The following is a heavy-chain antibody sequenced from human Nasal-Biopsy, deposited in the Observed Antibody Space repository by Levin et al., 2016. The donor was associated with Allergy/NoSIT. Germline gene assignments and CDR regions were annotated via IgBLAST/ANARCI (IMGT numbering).Heavy chain of an antibody. V-gene: IGHV3-21*01. CDR3: AREHYGDYVFDH. J-gene: IGHJ4*02. Sequence: GGSLRLSCAASGFTFGTYTMHWIRQAPGKGLEWVSSISSRGTYIYYADSVEGRFTISRDNAKNSLSLHMNSLRVEDTAVYFCAREHYGDYVFDHWGQGTLVTVSS. CDR2: ISSRGTYI. CDR1: GFTFGTYT. D-gene: IGHD4-17*01.